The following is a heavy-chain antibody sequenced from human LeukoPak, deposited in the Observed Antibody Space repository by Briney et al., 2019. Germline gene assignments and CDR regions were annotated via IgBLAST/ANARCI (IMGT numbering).Heavy chain of an antibody. Sequence: LSGRSLRLSCAASGFTFSSYAMHWVRQAPGKGLEWVAVISYDGSNKYYADSVKGRFTISRDNSKNMLYLQMNGLRTEDTAVYYCARPKYSGYDHTLDYWGQGTLVTVSS. CDR3: ARPKYSGYDHTLDY. D-gene: IGHD5-12*01. V-gene: IGHV3-30*04. CDR2: ISYDGSNK. J-gene: IGHJ4*02. CDR1: GFTFSSYA.